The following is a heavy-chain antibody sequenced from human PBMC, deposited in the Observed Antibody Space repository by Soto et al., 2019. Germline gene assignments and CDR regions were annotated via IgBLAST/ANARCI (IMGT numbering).Heavy chain of an antibody. Sequence: SETLSLTCTVSGGSISSSSYYWGWIRQPPGKGLEWIGSIYYSGSTYYNPSLKSRVTISVDTSKNQFSLKLSSVTAADTAVYYCARPTSHWNYVSGWFDPWGQGTLVTVS. J-gene: IGHJ5*02. CDR2: IYYSGST. D-gene: IGHD1-7*01. V-gene: IGHV4-39*01. CDR3: ARPTSHWNYVSGWFDP. CDR1: GGSISSSSYY.